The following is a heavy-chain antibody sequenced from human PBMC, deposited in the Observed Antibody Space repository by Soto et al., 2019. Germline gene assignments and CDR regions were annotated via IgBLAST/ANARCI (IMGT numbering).Heavy chain of an antibody. Sequence: QVQVMQSGAEVKKPGASVKVSCKASGYTFTSYGISWVRQAPGQGLEWMGWISTYNGNTNYAQKLQGRVTMTTDPSTSTAYMELRSLRSDDTAVYYCGRDLYQAVFYYGMDVWGQGTTVTVSS. CDR1: GYTFTSYG. CDR3: GRDLYQAVFYYGMDV. J-gene: IGHJ6*02. D-gene: IGHD2-2*01. V-gene: IGHV1-18*01. CDR2: ISTYNGNT.